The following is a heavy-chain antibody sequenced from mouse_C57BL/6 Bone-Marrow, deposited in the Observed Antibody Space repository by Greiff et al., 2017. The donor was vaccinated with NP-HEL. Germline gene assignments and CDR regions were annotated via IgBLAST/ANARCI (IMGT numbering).Heavy chain of an antibody. V-gene: IGHV7-1*01. CDR1: GFTFSDFY. CDR2: SRNKANDYTT. J-gene: IGHJ1*03. D-gene: IGHD4-1*01. CDR3: ARDAGSPGGDFDV. Sequence: EVHLVESGGGLVQSGRSLRLSCATSGFTFSDFYMEWVRQAPGKGLEWIAASRNKANDYTTEYSASVKGRFIVYRDTSQSILYLQMNALRAEDTAIYYCARDAGSPGGDFDVWGTGTTVTVSS.